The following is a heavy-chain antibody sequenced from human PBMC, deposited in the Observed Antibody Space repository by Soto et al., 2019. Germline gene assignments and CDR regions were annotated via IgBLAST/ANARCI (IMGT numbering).Heavy chain of an antibody. J-gene: IGHJ4*02. CDR2: MFSDGNT. CDR1: GYSVSYRY. CDR3: TTPSGGY. Sequence: EVHLVESGGGFVQPGGSLRLSCAASGYSVSYRYMSWVRQAPGKGLEWVSVMFSDGNTFYADSVRGRFTISRDNSKNTVYLQMNSLRVEDTAVYYCTTPSGGYWGQGTLVAVSS. V-gene: IGHV3-66*01. D-gene: IGHD3-10*01.